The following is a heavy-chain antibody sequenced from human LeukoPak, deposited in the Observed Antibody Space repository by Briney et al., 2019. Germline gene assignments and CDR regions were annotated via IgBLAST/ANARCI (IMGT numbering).Heavy chain of an antibody. V-gene: IGHV3-74*01. J-gene: IGHJ3*01. CDR2: IDSDGSST. CDR3: ARAVRSPPDAFDF. Sequence: GGSLRLSCAASGFTFSTYWMHWVRQAPGKGLVWVSRIDSDGSSTRYADSVKGRFTISRGNAKNTLYLQMNSLRAEDTAVYYCARAVRSPPDAFDFWGQGTMVTVSS. D-gene: IGHD3-10*01. CDR1: GFTFSTYW.